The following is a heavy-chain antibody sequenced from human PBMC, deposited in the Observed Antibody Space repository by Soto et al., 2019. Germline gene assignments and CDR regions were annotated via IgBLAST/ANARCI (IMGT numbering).Heavy chain of an antibody. CDR2: LSHDGSNE. CDR1: GFTFSTYA. J-gene: IGHJ4*02. Sequence: QVQLVESGGGVVQPGRSLRLSCEASGFTFSTYAVHWVRQAPGKGLQWVASLSHDGSNEYYSDSLRGRVTLSTDTSKTTAYLQMDNLTPEDTALYFCGKDRRDKGCSDSWGQGTLVTVSS. CDR3: GKDRRDKGCSDS. V-gene: IGHV3-30*18. D-gene: IGHD2-8*01.